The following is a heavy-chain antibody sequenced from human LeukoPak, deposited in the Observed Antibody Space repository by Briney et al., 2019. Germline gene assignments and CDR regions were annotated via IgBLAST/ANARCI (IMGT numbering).Heavy chain of an antibody. J-gene: IGHJ4*02. Sequence: GGSLRLSCAASGFTFSDYYMSWIRQAPGKGLEWVSYISSSGSTIYYAASVKGRFTISRDNAKNSLYLQMNSLRAEDTAVYYCARDLGYCSSTSCYTAGYWGQGTLVTVSS. CDR2: ISSSGSTI. V-gene: IGHV3-11*04. D-gene: IGHD2-2*02. CDR1: GFTFSDYY. CDR3: ARDLGYCSSTSCYTAGY.